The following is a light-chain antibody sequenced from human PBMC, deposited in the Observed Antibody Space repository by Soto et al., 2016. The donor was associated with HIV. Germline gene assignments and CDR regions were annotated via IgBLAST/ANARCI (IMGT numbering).Light chain of an antibody. CDR1: QYIRRY. V-gene: IGKV1-12*01. J-gene: IGKJ4*01. CDR3: QQANSFPT. Sequence: DIQMTQSPSSVSASVGDRVTITCRASQYIRRYLAWYQQKPGKAPKLLIYDGSSLQSGVPSRFSGSGSGTEFTLTISSLLPEDFATYFCQQANSFPTFGGGTKVEIK. CDR2: DGS.